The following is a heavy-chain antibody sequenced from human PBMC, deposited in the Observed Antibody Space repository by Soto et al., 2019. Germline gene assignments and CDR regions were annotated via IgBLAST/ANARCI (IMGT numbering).Heavy chain of an antibody. CDR2: ISGDGGST. CDR3: AKDIRVGCGGDCYTSLYYYYYGMDV. V-gene: IGHV3-43*02. D-gene: IGHD2-21*02. J-gene: IGHJ6*02. Sequence: GGSLRLSCAASGFTFDDYAMHWVRQAPGKGLEWVSLISGDGGSTYYAYSVKGRFTISRDNSKNSLYLQMNSLRTEDTALYYCAKDIRVGCGGDCYTSLYYYYYGMDVWGQGTPVTVSS. CDR1: GFTFDDYA.